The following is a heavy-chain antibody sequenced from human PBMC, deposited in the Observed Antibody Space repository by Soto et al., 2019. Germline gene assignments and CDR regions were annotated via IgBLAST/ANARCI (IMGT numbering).Heavy chain of an antibody. CDR1: GYTFTSYY. Sequence: ASVKVSCKASGYTFTSYYMHWVRQAPGQGLEWMGIINPSGGSTSYAQKFQGRVTMTRDTSTSTVYMELSSLRSEDTAVYYCARAEGVTMIGAAGYYYYGMDVWGQGTTVTVS. CDR2: INPSGGST. J-gene: IGHJ6*02. D-gene: IGHD3-22*01. V-gene: IGHV1-46*01. CDR3: ARAEGVTMIGAAGYYYYGMDV.